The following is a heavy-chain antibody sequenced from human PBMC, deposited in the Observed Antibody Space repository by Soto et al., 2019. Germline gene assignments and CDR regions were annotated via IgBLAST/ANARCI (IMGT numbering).Heavy chain of an antibody. V-gene: IGHV3-23*01. CDR3: AKRSTYSTGWYSPIFDD. J-gene: IGHJ4*02. CDR2: ISESGCST. Sequence: LXLSCAASGFSFSYYAMTWFRQAPGKGLEWVSVISESGCSTHYAESVRGRFTISRDNSENTLYLRMNSLRDDDTAVYFCAKRSTYSTGWYSPIFDDWAQGALVTVSS. CDR1: GFSFSYYA. D-gene: IGHD6-13*01.